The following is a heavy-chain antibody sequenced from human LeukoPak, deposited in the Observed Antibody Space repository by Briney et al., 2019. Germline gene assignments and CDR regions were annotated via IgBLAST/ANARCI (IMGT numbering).Heavy chain of an antibody. CDR2: INPSGGST. D-gene: IGHD6-19*01. V-gene: IGHV1-46*01. CDR1: GYTFTSYY. Sequence: ASVKVSCKASGYTFTSYYMHWVRQAPGQGLEWMGIINPSGGSTSYAQKFQGRVTMTRDTSTSTVYMELSSLRSEDTAVYYCARDDSSGWYQYYYYYMDVWGKGTTVTVSS. J-gene: IGHJ6*03. CDR3: ARDDSSGWYQYYYYYMDV.